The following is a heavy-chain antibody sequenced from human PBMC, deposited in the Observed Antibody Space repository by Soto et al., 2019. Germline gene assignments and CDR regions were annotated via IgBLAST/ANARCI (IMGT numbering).Heavy chain of an antibody. D-gene: IGHD3-22*01. CDR2: IKNDGSGT. J-gene: IGHJ4*02. CDR3: VRGDGDYYDGNGYLGRH. Sequence: EVQLVESGGGLVQPGGSLRLSCAASGFTFSSYWMHWVRQVPGKGPVWVSRIKNDGSGTYYADSVKGRLTMSRDNAKNTVSLQMNSLRAEDTAVYYCVRGDGDYYDGNGYLGRHWGQGTLVTVSS. CDR1: GFTFSSYW. V-gene: IGHV3-74*01.